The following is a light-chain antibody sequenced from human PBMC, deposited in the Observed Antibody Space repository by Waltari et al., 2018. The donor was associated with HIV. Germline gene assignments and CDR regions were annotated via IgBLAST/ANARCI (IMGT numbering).Light chain of an antibody. J-gene: IGLJ2*01. CDR2: QDR. V-gene: IGLV3-1*01. CDR1: NLSNNY. CDR3: QAWGNNTVV. Sequence: SYDLTQAPSLSVSPGQAAKILCSGFNLSNNYVSWYQQKPGQSPLLLIFQDRKRPSGIPERFSGSSSGNTATLTISGTQSVDEADYCCQAWGNNTVVFGGGTKLTVL.